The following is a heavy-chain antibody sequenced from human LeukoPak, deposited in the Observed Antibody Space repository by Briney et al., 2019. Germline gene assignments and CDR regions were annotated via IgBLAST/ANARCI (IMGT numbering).Heavy chain of an antibody. Sequence: SETLSLTCTVSGGSISSGGYYWSWIRQPPGKGLEWIGYIYHSGSTYYNPSLKSRVTISVDRSKNQFSLKLSSVTAADTAVYYCARELRGTGTFRGGLYNWGQGTLVTVSS. J-gene: IGHJ4*02. CDR3: ARELRGTGTFRGGLYN. CDR2: IYHSGST. CDR1: GGSISSGGYY. V-gene: IGHV4-30-2*01. D-gene: IGHD1-7*01.